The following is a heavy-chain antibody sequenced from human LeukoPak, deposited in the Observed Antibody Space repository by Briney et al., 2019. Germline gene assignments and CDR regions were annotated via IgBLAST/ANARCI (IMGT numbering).Heavy chain of an antibody. Sequence: PGGSLRLYCAASGFTFSSYSMNWVRQAPGKGLEWVSSISSSSSYIYYADSVKGRFTISRDNAKNSLYLQMNSLRAEDTAVYYCARDFTKRGYSYGYYYYYGMDVWGQGTTVTVSS. D-gene: IGHD5-18*01. CDR2: ISSSSSYI. V-gene: IGHV3-21*01. CDR3: ARDFTKRGYSYGYYYYYGMDV. CDR1: GFTFSSYS. J-gene: IGHJ6*02.